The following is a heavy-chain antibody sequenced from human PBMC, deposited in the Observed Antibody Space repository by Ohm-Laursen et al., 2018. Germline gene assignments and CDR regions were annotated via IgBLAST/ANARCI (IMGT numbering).Heavy chain of an antibody. D-gene: IGHD5-18*01. CDR2: IWDDGSNS. CDR3: ARDAGYPNKYYFDS. Sequence: SLRLSCSAFGFTFNSYGMHWVRQAPGKGLEWVALIWDDGSNSYYADSVKGRFTFSRDNSKNTLYLQMNSLRAEDTAVYFCARDAGYPNKYYFDSWGQGSLVTVSS. V-gene: IGHV3-33*01. CDR1: GFTFNSYG. J-gene: IGHJ4*02.